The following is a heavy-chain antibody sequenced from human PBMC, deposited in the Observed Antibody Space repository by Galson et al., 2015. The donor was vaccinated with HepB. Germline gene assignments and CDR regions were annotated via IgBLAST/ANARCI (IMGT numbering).Heavy chain of an antibody. D-gene: IGHD2-15*01. J-gene: IGHJ4*02. Sequence: SLRLSCAASGFTVSSNYMTWVRQGPGKGLEWVSLIYSGGSAYYADSVKGRFTISRDNSKNTLYLQMNSLRAEDTAIYYCTRGYCSGANCYPADRWGQGTLVTVSS. CDR2: IYSGGSA. V-gene: IGHV3-53*01. CDR3: TRGYCSGANCYPADR. CDR1: GFTVSSNY.